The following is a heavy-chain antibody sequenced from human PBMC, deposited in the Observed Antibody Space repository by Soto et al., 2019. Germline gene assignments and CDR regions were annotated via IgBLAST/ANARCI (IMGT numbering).Heavy chain of an antibody. CDR1: GFTFQNYG. J-gene: IGHJ6*02. Sequence: GGSLRLSCAASGFTFQNYGMHWVRQAPGKGLEWVAVISYEGSIKYYAESVKGRFSISRDNSKKTLYLQMNSLGPEDTGIYYCAKRVQVLWLGELECGMGVWGQGTTVTVSS. V-gene: IGHV3-30*18. CDR3: AKRVQVLWLGELECGMGV. D-gene: IGHD3-10*01. CDR2: ISYEGSIK.